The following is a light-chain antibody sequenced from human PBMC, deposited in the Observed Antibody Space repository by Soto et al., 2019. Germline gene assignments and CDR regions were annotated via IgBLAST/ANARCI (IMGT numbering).Light chain of an antibody. CDR3: KQSSNWQPIT. CDR1: QSIGSR. J-gene: IGKJ5*01. Sequence: DIQMTQSPSSLSPSVGDRVTITCRASQSIGSRLNWYQQKPGSAPKLLIFGASTLESGVPSRFSGSGSGTDFTLTISSLETEEVAVYYCKQSSNWQPITVGQETRLEI. V-gene: IGKV1-39*01. CDR2: GAS.